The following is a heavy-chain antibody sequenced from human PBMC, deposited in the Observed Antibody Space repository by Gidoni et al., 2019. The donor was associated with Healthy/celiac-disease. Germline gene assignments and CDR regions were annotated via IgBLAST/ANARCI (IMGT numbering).Heavy chain of an antibody. CDR2: IWYDGSNK. Sequence: QVQLVESGGGVVQPGRSLRLSCAASGFTFSSYGMHWVRQAPGKGLEWVAVIWYDGSNKYYADPVKGRFTISRDNSKNTLYLQMNSLRAEDTAVYYCAREGTGADSGDALDIWGQGTMGTVSS. CDR3: AREGTGADSGDALDI. J-gene: IGHJ3*02. V-gene: IGHV3-33*01. CDR1: GFTFSSYG. D-gene: IGHD1-1*01.